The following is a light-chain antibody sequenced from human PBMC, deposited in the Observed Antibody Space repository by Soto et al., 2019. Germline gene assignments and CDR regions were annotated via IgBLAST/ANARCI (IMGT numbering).Light chain of an antibody. CDR1: HSVDSSY. Sequence: EVVLTQSPGALSLSPGERATLSCRASHSVDSSYFAWYQHRPGQAPRLLIYETSSRATGIPDRFSGSGSGTDFTLTVSRLEPEDFAVYFCQQYGSYPLTFGGGTKVEIK. V-gene: IGKV3-20*01. CDR3: QQYGSYPLT. CDR2: ETS. J-gene: IGKJ4*01.